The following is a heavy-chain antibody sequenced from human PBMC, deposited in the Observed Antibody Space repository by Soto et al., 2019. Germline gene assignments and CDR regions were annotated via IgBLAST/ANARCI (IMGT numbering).Heavy chain of an antibody. CDR2: ISYDGSNK. CDR3: ARGYSGYEDPDFDY. J-gene: IGHJ4*02. CDR1: GFTFSSYG. V-gene: IGHV3-30*03. Sequence: GGSLRLSCAASGFTFSSYGMHWVRQAPGKGLEWVAVISYDGSNKYYADSVKGRFTISRDNSKNTLYLQMNSLRAEDTAVYYCARGYSGYEDPDFDYWGQGTLVTVSS. D-gene: IGHD5-12*01.